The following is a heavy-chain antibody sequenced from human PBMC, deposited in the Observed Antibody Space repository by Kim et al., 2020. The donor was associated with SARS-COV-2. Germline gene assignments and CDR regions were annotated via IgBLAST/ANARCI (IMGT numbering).Heavy chain of an antibody. J-gene: IGHJ4*02. CDR3: ARDWSGSYYRNLSPRRGFDY. Sequence: GGSLILSCAASGFTFSSYSMNWVRQAPGKGLEWVSSISSSSSYIYYADSVKGRFTISRDNAKNSLYLQMNSLRAEDTAVYYCARDWSGSYYRNLSPRRGFDYWGQGALITVSS. V-gene: IGHV3-21*01. D-gene: IGHD1-26*01. CDR1: GFTFSSYS. CDR2: ISSSSSYI.